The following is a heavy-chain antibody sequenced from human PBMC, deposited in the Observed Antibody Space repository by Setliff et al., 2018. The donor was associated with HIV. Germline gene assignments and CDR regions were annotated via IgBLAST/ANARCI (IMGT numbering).Heavy chain of an antibody. CDR3: ARSSIAAAGAYYYYMDV. Sequence: GGSLRLSCAASRFDFNNYWMCWVRQAPGKGLEWVANIGQDGSEKNYVDSVKGRFTISRDNAKNSMDLQMNSLRSEDTAVYYCARSSIAAAGAYYYYMDVWGKGTTVTVSS. CDR2: IGQDGSEK. V-gene: IGHV3-7*03. CDR1: RFDFNNYW. J-gene: IGHJ6*03. D-gene: IGHD6-13*01.